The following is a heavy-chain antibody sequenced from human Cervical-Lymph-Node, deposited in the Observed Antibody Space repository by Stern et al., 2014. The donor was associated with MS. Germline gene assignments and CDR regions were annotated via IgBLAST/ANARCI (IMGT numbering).Heavy chain of an antibody. Sequence: QVQLVQSGAEVKKPGSSVKVSCKASGGTFSSYTISWVRQAPGQGLEWMGRIIPILGIANYAQKFQGRVTITADKSTSTAYMELSSLRSEDTAVYYCATLYSKYYGMDVWGQGTTVTVSS. D-gene: IGHD4-11*01. CDR1: GGTFSSYT. CDR3: ATLYSKYYGMDV. V-gene: IGHV1-69*02. J-gene: IGHJ6*02. CDR2: IIPILGIA.